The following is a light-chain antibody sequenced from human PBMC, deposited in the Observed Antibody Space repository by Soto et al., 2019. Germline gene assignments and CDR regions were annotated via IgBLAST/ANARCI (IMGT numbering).Light chain of an antibody. J-gene: IGKJ1*01. CDR3: QHYNSYSEA. V-gene: IGKV3-15*01. CDR1: QSVSSN. Sequence: EIGMTQSPATLSVSPGERATLSCRASQSVSSNLAWYQQKPGQAPRLLIYGASTRATGIPARFSGSGSGTDFTLTISRLEPDDFATYYCQHYNSYSEAFGQGTKVDI. CDR2: GAS.